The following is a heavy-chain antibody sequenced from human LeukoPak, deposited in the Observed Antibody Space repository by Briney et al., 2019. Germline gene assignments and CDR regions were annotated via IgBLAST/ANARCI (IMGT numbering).Heavy chain of an antibody. Sequence: ASVKVSCKASGYTFTSYDINWVRQAPGQGLEWMGGIIPIFGTANYAQKFQGRVTITADKSTSTAYMELSSLRSEDTAVYYCARTPIYYFDNSGYYNWGQGTLVTVSS. CDR3: ARTPIYYFDNSGYYN. CDR2: IIPIFGTA. J-gene: IGHJ4*02. CDR1: GYTFTSYD. D-gene: IGHD3-22*01. V-gene: IGHV1-69*06.